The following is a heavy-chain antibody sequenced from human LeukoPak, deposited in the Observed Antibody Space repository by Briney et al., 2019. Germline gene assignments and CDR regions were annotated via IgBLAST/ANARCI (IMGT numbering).Heavy chain of an antibody. CDR1: GFTFSSYT. V-gene: IGHV3-21*01. J-gene: IGHJ4*02. CDR2: ISSSTSYI. D-gene: IGHD3-10*01. Sequence: GGSLRLSCAASGFTFSSYTMNWVRRAPGKGLEWVSSISSSTSYIYYADSVKGRFTVSRDNVKNSLYLQMNSLRAEDTAVYYCARDRPNYYASGSYYGIGYWGQGTLLTVSS. CDR3: ARDRPNYYASGSYYGIGY.